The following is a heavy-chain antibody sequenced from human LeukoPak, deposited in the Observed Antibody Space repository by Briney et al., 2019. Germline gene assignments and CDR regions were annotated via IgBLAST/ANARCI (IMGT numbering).Heavy chain of an antibody. CDR1: GGSFSGYY. Sequence: NPSETLSLTCAVYGGSFSGYYWSWIRQPPGKGLEWSGEINHSVSTHYNPSLKSRVTISVDTSKNQFHLKLSSVTAADTAAHYSPRRAPQYYYDSSGYYLFDYWGQGTLVTVSS. V-gene: IGHV4-34*01. D-gene: IGHD3-22*01. CDR3: PRRAPQYYYDSSGYYLFDY. CDR2: INHSVST. J-gene: IGHJ4*02.